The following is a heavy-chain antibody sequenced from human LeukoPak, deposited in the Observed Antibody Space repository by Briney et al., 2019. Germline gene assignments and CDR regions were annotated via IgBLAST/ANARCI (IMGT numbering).Heavy chain of an antibody. D-gene: IGHD6-19*01. CDR1: GYTFTGYF. V-gene: IGHV1-2*02. J-gene: IGHJ3*02. CDR2: INPNSGGT. Sequence: ASVKVSCKASGYTFTGYFMHWVRRAPGQGLEWMGWINPNSGGTNYAQKFQGRATMTRDTSISTAYMELSRLRSDDTAVYYCARVSSIAVAGREAFDIWGQGTMVTVSS. CDR3: ARVSSIAVAGREAFDI.